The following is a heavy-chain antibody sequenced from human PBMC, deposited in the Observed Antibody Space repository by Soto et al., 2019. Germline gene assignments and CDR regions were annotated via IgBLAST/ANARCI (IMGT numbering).Heavy chain of an antibody. CDR2: ISSSSSYT. CDR1: GFTFSDYY. Sequence: QVQLVESGGGLVKPGGSLRLSCAASGFTFSDYYMSWIRQAPGKGLEWVSYISSSSSYTNYADSVKGRFTISRDNAKNSLYLQMNSLRAEDTAVYYCARGYSGYANDAFDIWGQGTMVTVSS. D-gene: IGHD5-12*01. J-gene: IGHJ3*02. V-gene: IGHV3-11*05. CDR3: ARGYSGYANDAFDI.